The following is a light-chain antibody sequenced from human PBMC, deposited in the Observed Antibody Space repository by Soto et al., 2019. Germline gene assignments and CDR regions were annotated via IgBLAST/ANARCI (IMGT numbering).Light chain of an antibody. V-gene: IGLV2-8*01. CDR2: EVS. CDR1: SSDVGGYDY. J-gene: IGLJ2*01. Sequence: QSALPQPPSASGSPGQSVTISCTGTSSDVGGYDYVSWYQQHPGKAPKVMISEVSKRPSGVPDRFSGSKSGNTASLTVSGLQAEDEADYYCSSYAGSKNFVFGGGTKLTVL. CDR3: SSYAGSKNFV.